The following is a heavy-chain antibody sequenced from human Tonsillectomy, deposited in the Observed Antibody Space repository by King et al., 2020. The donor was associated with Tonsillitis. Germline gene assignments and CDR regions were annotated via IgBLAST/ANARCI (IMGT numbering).Heavy chain of an antibody. D-gene: IGHD6-6*01. J-gene: IGHJ4*02. V-gene: IGHV5-51*01. CDR2: IYPGDSDT. Sequence: QLVQSGAAVKKPGESLKISCKGFGYSFTTSWIGWVRQMPGKGLEWMGIIYPGDSDTRYSPSFQGQVTISADKSISTAYLQWSSLKASDTAMYDCARHLDDHIQSSPPGYWGQGPLVTVSS. CDR1: GYSFTTSW. CDR3: ARHLDDHIQSSPPGY.